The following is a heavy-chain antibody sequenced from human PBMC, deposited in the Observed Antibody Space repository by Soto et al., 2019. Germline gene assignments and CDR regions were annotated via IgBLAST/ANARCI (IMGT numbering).Heavy chain of an antibody. D-gene: IGHD3-10*02. CDR3: ARDHGMFLSYYYYGMDV. J-gene: IGHJ6*02. Sequence: QVQLVESGGGVVQPGRSLTLSCAASGFTFSRFSMHWVRQAPGKGRPWVAVISYDGSNTHYAESVKGRFNISRDDSKNTVFLQMNNLRGEDSAVYYCARDHGMFLSYYYYGMDVWGQGTTVSVSS. V-gene: IGHV3-30-3*01. CDR1: GFTFSRFS. CDR2: ISYDGSNT.